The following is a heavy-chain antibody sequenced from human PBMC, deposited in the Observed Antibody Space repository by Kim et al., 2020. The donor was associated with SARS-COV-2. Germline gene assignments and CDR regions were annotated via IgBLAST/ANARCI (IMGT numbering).Heavy chain of an antibody. D-gene: IGHD6-13*01. V-gene: IGHV4-34*01. J-gene: IGHJ4*02. CDR3: ARFLFGRYSSSWNCFDY. CDR2: INHSGST. CDR1: GGSFSGYY. Sequence: SETLSLTCAVYGGSFSGYYWSWIRQPPGKGLEWIGEINHSGSTNYNPSLKSRVTISVDTSKNQFSLKLSSVTAADTAVYYCARFLFGRYSSSWNCFDYWGQGTLVTVSS.